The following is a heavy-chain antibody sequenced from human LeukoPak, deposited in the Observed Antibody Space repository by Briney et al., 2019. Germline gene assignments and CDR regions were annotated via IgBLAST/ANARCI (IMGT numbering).Heavy chain of an antibody. CDR2: IWSDATNK. J-gene: IGHJ4*02. Sequence: GGSLRLSCGASGLTFTHHAMHWVRQAPGKGLEWVAVIWSDATNKYYADSVKGRFAISRDDSNNMVYLQMNSLRVEDTAVYYCARDVQRGFDYTNSLDYWGQGTLVTVSS. CDR3: ARDVQRGFDYTNSLDY. D-gene: IGHD4-11*01. CDR1: GLTFTHHA. V-gene: IGHV3-33*01.